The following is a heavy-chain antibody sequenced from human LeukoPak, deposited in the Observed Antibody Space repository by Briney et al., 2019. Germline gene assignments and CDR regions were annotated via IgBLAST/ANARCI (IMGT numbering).Heavy chain of an antibody. CDR3: ARGGLNYFDY. D-gene: IGHD3-16*01. V-gene: IGHV5-51*01. J-gene: IGHJ4*02. CDR2: IYPGDSDI. CDR1: YW. Sequence: YWSWIRQHPGKGLEWMAIIYPGDSDIRYNPSFQGQVTISADKSISTAHLQWNSLKASDTAMYYCARGGLNYFDYWGQGTLVTVSS.